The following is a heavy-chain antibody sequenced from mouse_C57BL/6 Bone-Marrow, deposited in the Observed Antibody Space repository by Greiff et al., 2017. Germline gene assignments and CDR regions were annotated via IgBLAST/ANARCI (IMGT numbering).Heavy chain of an antibody. Sequence: DVKLVESGGDLVKPGGSLKLSCAASGFTFSSYGMSWVRQTPDKRLEWVATISSGGSYTYYPDSVKGRFTISRDNAKNTLYLQMSSLKSEDTAMYYCARLPYDYGADYWGQGTTLTVSS. J-gene: IGHJ2*01. D-gene: IGHD2-4*01. CDR3: ARLPYDYGADY. CDR2: ISSGGSYT. CDR1: GFTFSSYG. V-gene: IGHV5-6*02.